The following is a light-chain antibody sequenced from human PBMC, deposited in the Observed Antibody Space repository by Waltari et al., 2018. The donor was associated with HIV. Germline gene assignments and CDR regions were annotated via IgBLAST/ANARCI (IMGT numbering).Light chain of an antibody. V-gene: IGKV3-15*01. Sequence: IVMTQSPDSLSVSPGDRATLSCRASQSVSTNLAWYQHKPGQSPRLLIYGVSTRATGVPARFSGSGSGTEFTLTISSLQSEDLALYYCQQYNVWPREFTFGPGTKVDIK. CDR3: QQYNVWPREFT. CDR2: GVS. J-gene: IGKJ3*01. CDR1: QSVSTN.